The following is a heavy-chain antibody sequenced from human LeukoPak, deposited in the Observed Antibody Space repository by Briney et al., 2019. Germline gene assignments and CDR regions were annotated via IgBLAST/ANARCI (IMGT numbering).Heavy chain of an antibody. J-gene: IGHJ4*02. CDR2: VYQSGTT. D-gene: IGHD3-3*01. Sequence: SETLSLTCTVSGFSISSGHYWGWVRQPPGAGLEWIGSVYQSGTTYYNPSLKSRVTTSVDMSKNQFSLRLRPVTAADTAVYYCARIFIRNGFSSYFDCWGQGTLVTVSS. V-gene: IGHV4-38-2*02. CDR3: ARIFIRNGFSSYFDC. CDR1: GFSISSGHY.